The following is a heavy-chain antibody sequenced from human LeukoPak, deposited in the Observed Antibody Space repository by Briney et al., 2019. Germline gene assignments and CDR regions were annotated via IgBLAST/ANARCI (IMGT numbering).Heavy chain of an antibody. CDR1: GFTFSSHS. J-gene: IGHJ4*02. D-gene: IGHD1-1*01. CDR3: ARDLGGQLAIDF. CDR2: ISSSSNYI. Sequence: GGSLGLSCAAPGFTFSSHSMNWVRQAPGRGLEWVSFISSSSNYIYYADSVKGRFTISRDNAKNSLSLQMNSLRAEDTAVYFCARDLGGQLAIDFWGQGTLVTVSS. V-gene: IGHV3-21*01.